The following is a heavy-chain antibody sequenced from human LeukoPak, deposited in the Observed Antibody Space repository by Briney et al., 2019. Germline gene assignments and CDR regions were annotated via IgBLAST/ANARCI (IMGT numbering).Heavy chain of an antibody. J-gene: IGHJ4*02. CDR3: ARFGITVVRGGKYYFDY. D-gene: IGHD3-10*01. CDR1: GGSISNYY. CDR2: IYCSGAT. V-gene: IGHV4-59*08. Sequence: SETLSLTCTVSGGSISNYYWSWIRQPPGKGLEWIGHIYCSGATKYNPSLKSRITISVDTSRNQFSLMLSSVTAADTAVYYCARFGITVVRGGKYYFDYWGQGTQVTVSS.